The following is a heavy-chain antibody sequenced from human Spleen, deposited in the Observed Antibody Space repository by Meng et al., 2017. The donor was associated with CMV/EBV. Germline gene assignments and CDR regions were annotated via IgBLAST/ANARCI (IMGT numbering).Heavy chain of an antibody. CDR1: GFTVSSNH. CDR3: ARGLSPLLRFLEWSHGRYYFDY. Sequence: GSLRLSCAASGFTVSSNHMSWIRQPPGKGLEWIGEINHSGSTNYNPSLKSRVTISVDTSKNQFSLKLSSVTAADTAVYYCARGLSPLLRFLEWSHGRYYFDYWGQGTLVTVSS. CDR2: INHSGST. J-gene: IGHJ4*02. V-gene: IGHV4-34*01. D-gene: IGHD3-3*01.